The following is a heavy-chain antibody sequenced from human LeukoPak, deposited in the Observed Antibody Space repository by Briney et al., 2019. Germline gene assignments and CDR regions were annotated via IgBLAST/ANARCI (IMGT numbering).Heavy chain of an antibody. J-gene: IGHJ4*02. CDR2: IDPSDSDT. V-gene: IGHV5-51*01. Sequence: GESLKISCKASGYSFTSYWIGWVRQMPGKGLEWMGIIDPSDSDTPYTPSFQGQVTISADKSLSTAYLQWNSLKASDSAMYYCARQTAMGRSGDYWGQGTLVTVSS. CDR3: ARQTAMGRSGDY. D-gene: IGHD5-18*01. CDR1: GYSFTSYW.